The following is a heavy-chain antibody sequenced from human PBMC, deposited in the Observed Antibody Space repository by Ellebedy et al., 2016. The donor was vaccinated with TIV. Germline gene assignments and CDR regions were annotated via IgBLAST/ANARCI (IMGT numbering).Heavy chain of an antibody. Sequence: SETLSLTXTVSGGSISSYYWSWIRQPPGKGLEWIGYIYYSGSTNYNPSLKSRVTISVDTSKNQFSLKLSSVTAADTAVYYCARVALWFGELLSGVRYGMDVWGQGTTVTVSS. CDR3: ARVALWFGELLSGVRYGMDV. J-gene: IGHJ6*02. CDR1: GGSISSYY. CDR2: IYYSGST. V-gene: IGHV4-59*01. D-gene: IGHD3-10*01.